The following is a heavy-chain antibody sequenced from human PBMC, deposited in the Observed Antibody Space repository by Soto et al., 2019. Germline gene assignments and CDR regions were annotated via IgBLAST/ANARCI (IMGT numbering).Heavy chain of an antibody. D-gene: IGHD1-26*01. CDR2: IYPGDSET. J-gene: IGHJ4*02. Sequence: EVQLVQSGAEVKKPGESLKISCKGSGYRFTDYWMGWVRQMPGKGLEWMGIIYPGDSETRYTPSFQGRVTISADKSINTVYLQWNSLKPSDTAMYYCARQSGSHATPPLDSWGQGTLVIVSS. CDR1: GYRFTDYW. CDR3: ARQSGSHATPPLDS. V-gene: IGHV5-51*01.